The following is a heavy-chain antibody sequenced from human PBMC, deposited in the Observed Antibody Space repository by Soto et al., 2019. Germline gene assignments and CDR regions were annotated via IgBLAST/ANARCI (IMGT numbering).Heavy chain of an antibody. J-gene: IGHJ4*02. Sequence: QVQLVESGGGVVQPGRSLRLSCAASGFTFSSYAMHWVRQAPGKGLEWVAVISYDGSNKYYADSVKGRFTISRDNSKNTLYLQMNSLRAEDTAVYYCARDHIVVVTAILYYFDSWGQGTLVTVSS. CDR2: ISYDGSNK. V-gene: IGHV3-30-3*01. CDR1: GFTFSSYA. CDR3: ARDHIVVVTAILYYFDS. D-gene: IGHD2-21*02.